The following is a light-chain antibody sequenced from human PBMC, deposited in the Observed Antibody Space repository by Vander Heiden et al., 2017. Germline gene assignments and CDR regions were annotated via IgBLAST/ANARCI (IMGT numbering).Light chain of an antibody. CDR3: QQRTEQLT. Sequence: EIVLTQSPATLSLSPGERATLSCRASQSVSTYLAWYQQNAGQAPRLLIYNASKRAHGIPDRFSGSGPGTDFTLTIISLEPDDFAVYYWQQRTEQLTFGGGTKVEIK. J-gene: IGKJ4*01. CDR1: QSVSTY. CDR2: NAS. V-gene: IGKV3-11*01.